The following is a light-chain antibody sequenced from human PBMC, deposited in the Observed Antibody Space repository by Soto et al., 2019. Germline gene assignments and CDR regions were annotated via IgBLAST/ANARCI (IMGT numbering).Light chain of an antibody. CDR2: EVT. CDR3: SSYTSSSTVL. Sequence: QSALTQPASVSGSLGQSITISCTGTSSDVGGYNYVSWYQQHPGKDPKVVIFEVTKRPSGVSSRFSGSKSGNTASLTVSGLQAEDEGDYYCSSYTSSSTVLFGGGTQQTVL. CDR1: SSDVGGYNY. V-gene: IGLV2-14*01. J-gene: IGLJ2*01.